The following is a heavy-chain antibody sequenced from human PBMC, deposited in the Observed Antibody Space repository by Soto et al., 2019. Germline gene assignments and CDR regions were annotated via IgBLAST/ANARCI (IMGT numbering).Heavy chain of an antibody. CDR3: ALVEDYDSSGYRGGSPYYFDN. CDR2: ISWNSGSI. CDR1: GFTFDDYA. V-gene: IGHV3-9*01. D-gene: IGHD3-22*01. Sequence: EVQLVESGGGLVQPGRSLRLSCAASGFTFDDYAMHWVRQAPGKGLEWVSGISWNSGSIGYADSVKGRFTISRDNAKNTLDLQMTSLRADDTALSYSALVEDYDSSGYRGGSPYYFDNWGRGTLVTVSS. J-gene: IGHJ4*02.